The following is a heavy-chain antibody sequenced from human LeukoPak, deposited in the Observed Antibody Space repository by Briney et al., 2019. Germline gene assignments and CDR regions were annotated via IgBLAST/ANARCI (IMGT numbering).Heavy chain of an antibody. CDR3: ARDKAYCGGDCYSGYFDY. CDR1: GYTFIGYY. Sequence: GASVKVSCKASGYTFIGYYMHWVRQAPGQGLEWMGWINPNSGGTNYAQKFQGRVTMTRDTSISTAYMELSRLRSDDTAVYYCARDKAYCGGDCYSGYFDYWGQGTLVTVSS. J-gene: IGHJ4*02. V-gene: IGHV1-2*02. D-gene: IGHD2-21*02. CDR2: INPNSGGT.